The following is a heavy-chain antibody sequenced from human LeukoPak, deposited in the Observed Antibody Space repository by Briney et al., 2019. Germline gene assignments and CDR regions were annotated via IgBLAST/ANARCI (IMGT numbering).Heavy chain of an antibody. CDR1: GFTFSSYS. V-gene: IGHV3-21*04. D-gene: IGHD3-10*01. CDR2: ISSSSSYI. Sequence: SGGSLRLSCAASGFTFSSYSMNWVRQAPGKGLEWVSSISSSSSYIYYADSVKGRFTISRDNAKNSLYLQMNSLRAEDTAVYYCARDLMVRGVIGYFDYWGQGTLVTVSS. J-gene: IGHJ4*02. CDR3: ARDLMVRGVIGYFDY.